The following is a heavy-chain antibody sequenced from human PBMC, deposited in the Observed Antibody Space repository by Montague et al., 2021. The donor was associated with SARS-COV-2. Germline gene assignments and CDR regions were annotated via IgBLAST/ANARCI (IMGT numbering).Heavy chain of an antibody. V-gene: IGHV3-21*01. Sequence: SLRLSCAASGFNFISYDMNWVRQAPGKGLEWVSSISSSSTYIHYADSVKGRVTISRDNAKNLVFLQMNSLRAEDTAVYYCARDYTNFVAFDIWGQGTTVTVSA. J-gene: IGHJ3*02. CDR1: GFNFISYD. D-gene: IGHD2-8*01. CDR2: ISSSSTYI. CDR3: ARDYTNFVAFDI.